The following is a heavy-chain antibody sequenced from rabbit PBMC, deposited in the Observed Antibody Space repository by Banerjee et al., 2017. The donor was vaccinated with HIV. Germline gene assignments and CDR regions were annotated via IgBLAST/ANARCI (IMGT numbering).Heavy chain of an antibody. Sequence: QEQLVESGGGLVTLGGSLTLTCNASGIDFSGYGISWVRQAPGKGLEWITYIYPNFGSTDYASWVNGRFTISLDNAQNTVFLQMTSLTAADTATYFCARGAGYGYAPNYFNLWGQGTLVTVS. CDR3: ARGAGYGYAPNYFNL. V-gene: IGHV1S47*01. J-gene: IGHJ4*01. D-gene: IGHD6-1*01. CDR2: IYPNFGST. CDR1: GIDFSGYG.